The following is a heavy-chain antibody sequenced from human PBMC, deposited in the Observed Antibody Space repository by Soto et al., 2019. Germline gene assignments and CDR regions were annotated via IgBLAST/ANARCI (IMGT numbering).Heavy chain of an antibody. Sequence: QVQLVESGGGVVQPGRYLRLSCAASGFTFSSYGMHWVRQAPGKGLEWVAVIWYDGSNKYYADSVKGRFTISRDNSKNTLYLQMNSLRAEDTAVYYCARVLYRRGWGEGMSFDPWGQGTLVTVSS. CDR2: IWYDGSNK. V-gene: IGHV3-33*01. CDR3: ARVLYRRGWGEGMSFDP. CDR1: GFTFSSYG. J-gene: IGHJ5*02. D-gene: IGHD6-19*01.